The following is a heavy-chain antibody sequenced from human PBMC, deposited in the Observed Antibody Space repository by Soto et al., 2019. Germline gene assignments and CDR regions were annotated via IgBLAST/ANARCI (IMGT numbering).Heavy chain of an antibody. D-gene: IGHD2-2*02. CDR2: IYYSGST. V-gene: IGHV4-31*03. J-gene: IGHJ4*02. CDR3: ARGGYCSSTSCDIAHFDY. CDR1: GGSISSGGYY. Sequence: QVQLQESGPGLVKPSQTLSLTCTVSGGSISSGGYYWSWIRQHPGKGLEWIGYIYYSGSTYYNPSLKSGGTRSVDTSKNQVSLKLSSVTAADTAVYYCARGGYCSSTSCDIAHFDYWGQGTLVTVSS.